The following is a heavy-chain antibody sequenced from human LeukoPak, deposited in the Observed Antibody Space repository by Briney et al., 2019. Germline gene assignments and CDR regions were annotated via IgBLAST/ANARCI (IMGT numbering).Heavy chain of an antibody. J-gene: IGHJ2*01. V-gene: IGHV3-11*04. CDR3: ATAVTRRRLEWNFDL. D-gene: IGHD4-17*01. Sequence: GGSLRLSCAASGFRFSDYYMSWIRQAPGKGLEWISYISSPGTTIYYVDSVKGRFTISRDNAKNSLSLQVDSLRAEDTAVYYCATAVTRRRLEWNFDLWGRGTLVTVSS. CDR2: ISSPGTTI. CDR1: GFRFSDYY.